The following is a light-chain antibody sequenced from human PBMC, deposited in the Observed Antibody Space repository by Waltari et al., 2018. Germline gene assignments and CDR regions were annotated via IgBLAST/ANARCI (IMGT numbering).Light chain of an antibody. J-gene: IGKJ1*01. Sequence: EIVLTQSPGTLSLSPGERAALPCRARQNVNSNYLAWYQQKPGQAPRLLIYRASNRATGVPDRFSGSGYGTDFTLTISRLEPEDFAVYYCQQYGSTTRTFGQGTKVEIK. CDR3: QQYGSTTRT. V-gene: IGKV3-20*01. CDR1: QNVNSNY. CDR2: RAS.